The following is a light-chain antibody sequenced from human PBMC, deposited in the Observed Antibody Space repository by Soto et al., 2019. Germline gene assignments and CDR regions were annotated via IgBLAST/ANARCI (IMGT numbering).Light chain of an antibody. CDR3: SSYAGSSNV. J-gene: IGLJ1*01. CDR2: EVN. CDR1: SSDVGSYNY. V-gene: IGLV2-8*01. Sequence: QLVLTQPPSASGSPGQSVAISCTGTSSDVGSYNYVSWYQQHTGKATKLMMYEVNKRQSGVPYRFSGSKSGNTASLTVSCLHADDEADYYCSSYAGSSNVFGTGTKVTVL.